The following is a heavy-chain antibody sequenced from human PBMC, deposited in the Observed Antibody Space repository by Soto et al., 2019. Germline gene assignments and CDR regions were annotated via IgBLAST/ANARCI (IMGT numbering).Heavy chain of an antibody. J-gene: IGHJ4*02. CDR1: GGSISSSSYY. CDR2: IYYSGST. Sequence: PSETLFLTCTVSGGSISSSSYYWGWIRQPPGKGLEWIGSIYYSGSTHYNPSLKSRVTISVDTSKNQFSLKLSSVTAADTAVYYCALDYYDSSGYYYDDYWGQGTLVTVSS. CDR3: ALDYYDSSGYYYDDY. D-gene: IGHD3-22*01. V-gene: IGHV4-39*01.